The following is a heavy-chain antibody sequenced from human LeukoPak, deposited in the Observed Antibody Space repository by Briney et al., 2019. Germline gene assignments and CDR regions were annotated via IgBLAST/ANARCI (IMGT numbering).Heavy chain of an antibody. D-gene: IGHD3-10*01. J-gene: IGHJ4*02. V-gene: IGHV4-39*01. CDR1: GFTFSSYA. CDR2: IYYSGST. CDR3: ARQSDTYYYGSGSYYQAPFDY. Sequence: GSLRLSCAASGFTFSSYAMSWVRQAPGKGLEWIGSIYYSGSTYYNPSLKSRVTISVDTSKNQFSLKLSSVTAADTAVYYCARQSDTYYYGSGSYYQAPFDYWGQGTLVTVSS.